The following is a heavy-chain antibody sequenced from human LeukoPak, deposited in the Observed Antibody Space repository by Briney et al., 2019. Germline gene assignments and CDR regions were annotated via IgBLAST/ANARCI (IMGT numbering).Heavy chain of an antibody. CDR2: ISGSGGST. V-gene: IGHV3-23*01. CDR3: ARGSRYYYDSSGPPEH. Sequence: PGGSLRLSCAASGFTFSSYGMSWVRQAPGKGLEWVSAISGSGGSTYYADSVKGRFTISRDNSKNTLYLQMNSLRAEDTAVYYCARGSRYYYDSSGPPEHWGQGTLVTVSS. J-gene: IGHJ1*01. CDR1: GFTFSSYG. D-gene: IGHD3-22*01.